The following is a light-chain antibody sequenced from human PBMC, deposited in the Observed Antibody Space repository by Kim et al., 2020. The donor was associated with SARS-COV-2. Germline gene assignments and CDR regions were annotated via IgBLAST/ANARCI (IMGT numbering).Light chain of an antibody. CDR2: EVS. V-gene: IGLV2-14*01. CDR3: SSYASSGTVV. Sequence: GQSITISCTGTSSDVGGYNYVSWYHQHPGKAPKLMIYEVSNRPSGVSNRFSGSKSGNTASLTISGLQAEDEADYYCSSYASSGTVVFGGGTQLTVL. CDR1: SSDVGGYNY. J-gene: IGLJ2*01.